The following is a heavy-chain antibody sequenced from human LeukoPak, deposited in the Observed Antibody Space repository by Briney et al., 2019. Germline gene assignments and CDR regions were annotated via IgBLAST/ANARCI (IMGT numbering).Heavy chain of an antibody. CDR3: ATNPIAARRRGSDY. V-gene: IGHV1-2*02. D-gene: IGHD6-6*01. J-gene: IGHJ4*02. CDR1: GYTFTGYY. Sequence: ASVKVSCKASGYTFTGYYTHWVRQAPGQGLEWMGWINPNSGGKNYAQKFQGRVTMTRDTSISTAYMELSRLRSDDTAVYYCATNPIAARRRGSDYWGQGTLVTVSS. CDR2: INPNSGGK.